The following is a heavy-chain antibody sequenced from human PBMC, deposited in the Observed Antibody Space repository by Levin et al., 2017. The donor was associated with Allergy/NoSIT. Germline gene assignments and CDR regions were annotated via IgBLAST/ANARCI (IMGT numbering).Heavy chain of an antibody. V-gene: IGHV3-66*01. D-gene: IGHD6-13*01. CDR1: GFYVTTNY. Sequence: SGGSLRLSCTASGFYVTTNYINWVRQSPGKGLEWVALIYSVGTTDYADSVKGRFSISRDNAKNTVYLQMSSLRGGDTAVYYCARDPNAAALGTFGWGQGTLVTVSS. CDR3: ARDPNAAALGTFG. J-gene: IGHJ4*02. CDR2: IYSVGTT.